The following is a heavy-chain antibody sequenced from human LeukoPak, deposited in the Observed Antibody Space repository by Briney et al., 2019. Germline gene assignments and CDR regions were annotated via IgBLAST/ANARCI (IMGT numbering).Heavy chain of an antibody. Sequence: PSETLSLTCAVYGGSFSGYYWSWIRQPPGKGLEWIGEINHSGSTNYNPSLKSRVTISVDTSKNQFSLKLSSVTAADTAVYYCARHGAYCSGGSCYSFRRVVSSQIDYWGQGTLVTVSS. J-gene: IGHJ4*02. D-gene: IGHD2-15*01. CDR2: INHSGST. V-gene: IGHV4-34*01. CDR1: GGSFSGYY. CDR3: ARHGAYCSGGSCYSFRRVVSSQIDY.